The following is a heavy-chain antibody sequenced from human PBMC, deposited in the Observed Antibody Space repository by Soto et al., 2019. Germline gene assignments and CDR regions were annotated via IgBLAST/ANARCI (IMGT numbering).Heavy chain of an antibody. Sequence: QVPLVQSWAEVKKPGSSVKVACMASGGTFSSYAIRWVRQAPVQGLEWMCGIIPIFGTANYAQKFQGSVTITADKYTSTAYRDLRRLRSAETAVYYCARDLRGASGGGDGPNCFDPWGKGTGVTVSA. CDR1: GGTFSSYA. J-gene: IGHJ5*02. V-gene: IGHV1-69*06. CDR2: IIPIFGTA. CDR3: ARDLRGASGGGDGPNCFDP. D-gene: IGHD2-21*01.